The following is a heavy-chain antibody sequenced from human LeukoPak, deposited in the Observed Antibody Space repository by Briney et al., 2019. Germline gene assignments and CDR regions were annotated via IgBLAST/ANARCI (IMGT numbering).Heavy chain of an antibody. V-gene: IGHV3-33*01. CDR3: ARGSFRVLGPYPGWGP. D-gene: IGHD3-16*01. Sequence: PGGSLRHSCPAPGFTLSSYGMHSARQAPGRGLEWEAVIWYDGSNKYYADSVKGRFTISRDNSKSTLYLQMNSLRAEDTAVYYCARGSFRVLGPYPGWGPWGQGTLVTVSS. CDR2: IWYDGSNK. CDR1: GFTLSSYG. J-gene: IGHJ5*02.